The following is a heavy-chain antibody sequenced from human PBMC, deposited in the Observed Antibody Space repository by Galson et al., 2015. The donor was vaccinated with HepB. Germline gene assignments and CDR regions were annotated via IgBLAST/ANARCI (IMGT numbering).Heavy chain of an antibody. Sequence: SLRLSCAASGFSFSSYAMHWVRQAPGKGLEWVAFIRYDGSNKYYADSVKDRFTISRDNSKNTLYLQMTRLRAEDTAVYYCAKDQRRESTVVTPVDHWGQGTLVAVSS. V-gene: IGHV3-30*02. J-gene: IGHJ4*02. CDR3: AKDQRRESTVVTPVDH. CDR2: IRYDGSNK. CDR1: GFSFSSYA. D-gene: IGHD4-23*01.